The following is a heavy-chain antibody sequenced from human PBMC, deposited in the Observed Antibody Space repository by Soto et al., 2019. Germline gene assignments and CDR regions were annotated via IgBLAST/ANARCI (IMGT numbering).Heavy chain of an antibody. CDR3: ARDPIFYYASSGYGASYFDY. V-gene: IGHV4-30-4*01. CDR2: IYHSGST. CDR1: GASVTSDDYY. D-gene: IGHD3-22*01. J-gene: IGHJ4*02. Sequence: SETLSLTCAVSGASVTSDDYYWSWIRQPPGKGLEWIGYIYHSGSTYYNPSLKSRVSISIDTSQNQFSLKLTSLTAADTAVYYCARDPIFYYASSGYGASYFDYWGQGSRVTVSS.